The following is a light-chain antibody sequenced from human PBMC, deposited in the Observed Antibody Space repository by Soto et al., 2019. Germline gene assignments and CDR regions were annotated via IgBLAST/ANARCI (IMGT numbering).Light chain of an antibody. CDR1: QDINNY. J-gene: IGKJ4*01. V-gene: IGKV1-33*01. CDR2: DAS. Sequence: DIPLTQSPPSQSASVGDRVTITCQASQDINNYLNWYQQKPGKATKLLIYDASTLETGVPSRFSGSGSGTDFTFTISSLQPEDFATYYCQQYDNLPLTFGGGTKVEIK. CDR3: QQYDNLPLT.